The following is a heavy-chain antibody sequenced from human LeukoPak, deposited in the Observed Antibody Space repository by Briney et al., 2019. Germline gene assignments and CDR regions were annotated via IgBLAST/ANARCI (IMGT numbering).Heavy chain of an antibody. J-gene: IGHJ4*02. V-gene: IGHV1-2*02. CDR1: GYTFTGYY. D-gene: IGHD6-6*01. CDR3: ARARWQLVPYFDS. Sequence: ASVKVSCKASGYTFTGYYMHWVRQAPGQGHEWMGWINPNSGGTNYAQKFQGRVTMTRDTSISTAYMELSRLRSDDTAVYFCARARWQLVPYFDSWGQGTLVTVSS. CDR2: INPNSGGT.